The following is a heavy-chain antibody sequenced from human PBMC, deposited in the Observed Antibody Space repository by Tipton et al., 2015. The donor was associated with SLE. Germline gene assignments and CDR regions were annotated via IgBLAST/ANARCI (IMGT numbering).Heavy chain of an antibody. Sequence: TLSLTCAVYGGSFSGYYWSWIRQPPGKGLEWIGEINHSGSTNCNPSLKSRVTISVDKSKNQFSLKLSSVTAADTAVYYCARGTVTYYFDYWGQGTLVTVSS. D-gene: IGHD4-17*01. V-gene: IGHV4-34*01. CDR1: GGSFSGYY. J-gene: IGHJ4*02. CDR2: INHSGST. CDR3: ARGTVTYYFDY.